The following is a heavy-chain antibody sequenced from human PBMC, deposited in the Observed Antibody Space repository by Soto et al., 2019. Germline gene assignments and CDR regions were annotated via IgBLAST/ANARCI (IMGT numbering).Heavy chain of an antibody. CDR2: VSHDGRNT. J-gene: IGHJ4*01. Sequence: VQLVESGGGVVQPGRSLRLSCAASGFTVSDYAMHWVRQAPGKGLEWVAVVSHDGRNTHYADSVKGRFTISRDSSTNTVYLELTSLRADDTAVYYCAKGARHWLVTSDCNYGGHAAPVTVSP. CDR3: AKGARHWLVTSDCNY. V-gene: IGHV3-30*18. D-gene: IGHD6-19*01. CDR1: GFTVSDYA.